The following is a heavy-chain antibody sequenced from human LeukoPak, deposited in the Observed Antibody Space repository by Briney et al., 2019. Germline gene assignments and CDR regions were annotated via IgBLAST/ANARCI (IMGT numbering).Heavy chain of an antibody. J-gene: IGHJ5*01. CDR3: AKEDFRDHTTGFDS. V-gene: IGHV3-23*01. CDR1: GFTFSSYA. D-gene: IGHD1-1*01. Sequence: GGSLRLSCAASGFTFSSYAVSWVRQASGRGLEWVSAISGSGGTYYIASVKGRFIVSRDNSRNTLYLQLNSLRAEDTAIYYCAKEDFRDHTTGFDSWGQGTLVTVSS. CDR2: ISGSGGT.